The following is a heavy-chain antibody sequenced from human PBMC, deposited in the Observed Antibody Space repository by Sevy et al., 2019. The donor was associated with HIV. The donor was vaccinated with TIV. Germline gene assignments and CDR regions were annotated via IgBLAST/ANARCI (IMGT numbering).Heavy chain of an antibody. V-gene: IGHV3-33*01. D-gene: IGHD4-17*01. J-gene: IGHJ4*02. Sequence: GGSLRLSCAASGFTFSSYGMHWVRQGPGKGLEWVAVIWFDGSNTYYADSVKGRFTISREIAKNTLHLQMNSLRAEDTAVYYCARDLQFYDSGDFGPAFMPDYWGQGTLVTVSS. CDR2: IWFDGSNT. CDR3: ARDLQFYDSGDFGPAFMPDY. CDR1: GFTFSSYG.